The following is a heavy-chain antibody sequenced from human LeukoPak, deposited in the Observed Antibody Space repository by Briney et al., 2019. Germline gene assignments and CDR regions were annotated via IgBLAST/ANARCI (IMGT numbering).Heavy chain of an antibody. J-gene: IGHJ4*02. Sequence: SETLSLTCTVSGGSISSSSYYWGWIRQPPGKGLEWIGSIYYSGSTYYNPSLKSRVTISVDTSKNQFSLRLSSVTAADTAVYYCARESWFGELLPSRHFDYWGQGTLVTVSS. CDR3: ARESWFGELLPSRHFDY. CDR1: GGSISSSSYY. CDR2: IYYSGST. D-gene: IGHD3-10*01. V-gene: IGHV4-39*07.